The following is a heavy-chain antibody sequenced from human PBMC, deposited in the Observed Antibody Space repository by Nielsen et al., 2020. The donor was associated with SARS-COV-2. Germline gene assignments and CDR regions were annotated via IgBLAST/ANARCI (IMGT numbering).Heavy chain of an antibody. Sequence: ASVKVSCKASGYRFTSYSVSWVRQAPGQRLEWMGWINAGNGNTKYSQKFQGRVTITRDTSASTAYMELSSLRSEDTAVYYCARDRGYCGGDCYSLNYFDYWGQGTLVTVSS. J-gene: IGHJ4*02. CDR1: GYRFTSYS. CDR3: ARDRGYCGGDCYSLNYFDY. D-gene: IGHD2-21*02. V-gene: IGHV1-3*01. CDR2: INAGNGNT.